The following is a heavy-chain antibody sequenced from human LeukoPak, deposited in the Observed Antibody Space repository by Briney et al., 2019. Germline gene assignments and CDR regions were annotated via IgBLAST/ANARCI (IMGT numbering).Heavy chain of an antibody. CDR3: AHYGDYRFLYYFDD. D-gene: IGHD4-17*01. CDR2: IYWNNDN. CDR1: GFSLNTPGGG. V-gene: IGHV2-5*01. Sequence: SGPTLVNPTQTLTLTCTFSGFSLNTPGGGVGWIRQPPGKALEWLALIYWNNDNRYSPSLRNRLTISKDTSKSQVVLTMTKMDPVDTATYYCAHYGDYRFLYYFDDWGQGTLVTVSS. J-gene: IGHJ4*02.